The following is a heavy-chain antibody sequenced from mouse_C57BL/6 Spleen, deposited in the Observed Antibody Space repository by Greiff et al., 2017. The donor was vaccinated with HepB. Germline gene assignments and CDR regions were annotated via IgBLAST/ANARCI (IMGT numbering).Heavy chain of an antibody. CDR2: INPSSGYT. Sequence: VQLQQSGAELAKPGASVKLSCKASGYTFTSYWMHWVKQRPGQGLEWIGYINPSSGYTKYNQKFKDKATLTADKSSSTAYMQLSSLTHEDSAVYYCAPIYYGNYAWFAYWGQGTLVTVSA. J-gene: IGHJ3*01. CDR3: APIYYGNYAWFAY. D-gene: IGHD2-1*01. CDR1: GYTFTSYW. V-gene: IGHV1-7*01.